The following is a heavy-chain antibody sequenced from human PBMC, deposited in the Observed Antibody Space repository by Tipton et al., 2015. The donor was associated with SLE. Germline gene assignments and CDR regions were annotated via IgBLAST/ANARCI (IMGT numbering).Heavy chain of an antibody. CDR3: MTRASVEGGELDF. CDR1: GGSLSGHY. D-gene: IGHD1-26*01. CDR2: SNDSGRT. J-gene: IGHJ4*02. Sequence: TLSLTCAVYGGSLSGHYWSWIRQSPGKGLECIGESNDSGRTNYNPALKSRATISVDTSRNQFSLRLTSVTAADTAVYYCMTRASVEGGELDFWGQGTLVTVSS. V-gene: IGHV4-34*01.